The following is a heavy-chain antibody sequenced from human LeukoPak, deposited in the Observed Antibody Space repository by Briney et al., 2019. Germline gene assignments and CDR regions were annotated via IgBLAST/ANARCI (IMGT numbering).Heavy chain of an antibody. CDR2: IYYTGNT. Sequence: PSETLSLTCTVSGGSLSSDNFYWSWIRQPPGKGLEWVGNIYYTGNTNYNPSLKSRVTISVDTSKNQFSLKLSSVTAADTAVYYCARDPIAAAGQGFGYWGQGTLVTVSS. V-gene: IGHV4-61*01. D-gene: IGHD6-13*01. CDR1: GGSLSSDNFY. CDR3: ARDPIAAAGQGFGY. J-gene: IGHJ4*02.